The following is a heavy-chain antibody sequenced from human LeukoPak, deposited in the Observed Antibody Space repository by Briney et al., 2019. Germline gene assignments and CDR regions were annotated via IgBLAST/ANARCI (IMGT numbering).Heavy chain of an antibody. D-gene: IGHD2-2*01. CDR3: ARDPRWLTPDCTSTSCYENYFAP. V-gene: IGHV4-38-2*02. J-gene: IGHJ5*02. CDR2: IYHSGSA. CDR1: GYSISSDYQ. Sequence: SETLSLTCGVSGYSISSDYQWAWIRQSPGKGLEWIGSIYHSGSAHYNPSLKSRVTISVETSKNQFSLNMYSVTAADTAVYYCARDPRWLTPDCTSTSCYENYFAPWGQGTLVTVSS.